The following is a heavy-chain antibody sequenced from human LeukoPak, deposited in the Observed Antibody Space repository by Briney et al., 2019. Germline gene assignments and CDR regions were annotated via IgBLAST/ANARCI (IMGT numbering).Heavy chain of an antibody. D-gene: IGHD3-22*01. CDR2: ISSSSSYT. J-gene: IGHJ4*02. CDR1: GFTFSDYY. V-gene: IGHV3-11*05. Sequence: PGGSLRLSCAASGFTFSDYYMSWIRQAPGKGLQSFSYISSSSSYTNYADSVKGRFTISRDNAKNSLYLQMNSLRAEDTAVYYCARVGSSGYCFDYWGQGTLVTVSS. CDR3: ARVGSSGYCFDY.